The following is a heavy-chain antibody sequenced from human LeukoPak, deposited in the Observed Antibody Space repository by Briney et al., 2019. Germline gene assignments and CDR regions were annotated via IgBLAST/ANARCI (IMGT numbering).Heavy chain of an antibody. V-gene: IGHV1-69*04. CDR2: IIPILGIA. D-gene: IGHD3-10*01. CDR3: ARRAYYYGSGNLGSFDY. Sequence: SVKVSCKASGGTFSSYAISWVRQAPGQGLEWMGRIIPILGIANYAQKFQGRVTITADKSTSTAYMELSSLRSDDTAVYYCARRAYYYGSGNLGSFDYWGQGTLVTVSS. J-gene: IGHJ4*02. CDR1: GGTFSSYA.